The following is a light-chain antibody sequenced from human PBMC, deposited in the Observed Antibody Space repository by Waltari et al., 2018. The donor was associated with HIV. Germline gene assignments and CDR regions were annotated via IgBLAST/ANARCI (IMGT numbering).Light chain of an antibody. CDR1: SSNIGNNY. CDR3: GTWDSSLSAVV. J-gene: IGLJ2*01. CDR2: ENN. Sequence: QSVLTQPPSVSAAPGQKVTISCSGSSSNIGNNYLSWYQQLPGTAPKVLIYENNKRPSGIPDRVSGSKSGTSATLGVTGLQTGDEADYFCGTWDSSLSAVVFGGGTKLTVL. V-gene: IGLV1-51*02.